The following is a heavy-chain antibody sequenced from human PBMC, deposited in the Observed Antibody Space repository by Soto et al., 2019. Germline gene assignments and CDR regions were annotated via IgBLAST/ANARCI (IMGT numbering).Heavy chain of an antibody. V-gene: IGHV4-4*07. CDR1: GGSISRYY. CDR2: IYTSGST. D-gene: IGHD3-22*01. J-gene: IGHJ4*02. CDR3: ASRSLTDYDSSCYIY. Sequence: PSETLSLTCTVSGGSISRYYRSWVRQPAGKGLEWVGRIYTSGSTNYNPSFKSRVTMSGDTSKNQFSLKLSSVTAADTAVYYCASRSLTDYDSSCYIYWGQGTLVTVSS.